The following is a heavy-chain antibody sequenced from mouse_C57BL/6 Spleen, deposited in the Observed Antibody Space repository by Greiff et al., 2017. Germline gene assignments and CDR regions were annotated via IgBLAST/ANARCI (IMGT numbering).Heavy chain of an antibody. CDR3: ATGYDGYYAAMDY. D-gene: IGHD2-3*01. J-gene: IGHJ4*01. V-gene: IGHV1-82*01. Sequence: QVQLQQSGPELVQPGASVKISCKASGYAFSSSWMNWVKQRPGKGLEWIGRIYPGDGDTNYNGKFKGKATLTADKSSSTAYMQLSSLTSEDSAVYFCATGYDGYYAAMDYWGQGTSVPVSS. CDR1: GYAFSSSW. CDR2: IYPGDGDT.